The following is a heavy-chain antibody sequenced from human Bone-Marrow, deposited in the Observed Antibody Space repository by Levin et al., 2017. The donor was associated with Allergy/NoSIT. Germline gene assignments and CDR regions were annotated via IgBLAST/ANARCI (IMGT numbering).Heavy chain of an antibody. CDR1: RFSFNIYG. J-gene: IGHJ6*03. CDR3: AKSGFDSYYYMDV. CDR2: ISYDGSQK. Sequence: GGSLRLSFEASRFSFNIYGMHWVRQAPGKGLEWVSFISYDGSQKYYADSVKGRFTISRDNSQTTVYLQMDSLRSDDTAVYYCAKSGFDSYYYMDVWGKGTTVTVSS. D-gene: IGHD5-12*01. V-gene: IGHV3-30*18.